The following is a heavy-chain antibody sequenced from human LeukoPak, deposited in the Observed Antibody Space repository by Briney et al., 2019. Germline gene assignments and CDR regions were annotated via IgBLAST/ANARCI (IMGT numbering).Heavy chain of an antibody. CDR1: GFTFSDYD. V-gene: IGHV3-13*01. CDR3: ARVAKERVGGVYYFDY. J-gene: IGHJ4*02. D-gene: IGHD1-1*01. Sequence: SGGSLRLSCAASGFTFSDYDMHSVRQATGKGLEWVSAIGTAGDTYYTGSVKGRFTISRENAKNSLYLQMNSLRAGDTAVYYCARVAKERVGGVYYFDYWGQGTLVTVSS. CDR2: IGTAGDT.